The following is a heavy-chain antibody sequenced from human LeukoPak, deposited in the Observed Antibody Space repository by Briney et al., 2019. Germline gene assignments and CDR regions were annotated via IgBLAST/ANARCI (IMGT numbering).Heavy chain of an antibody. V-gene: IGHV3-30*18. CDR1: GFTFSSYG. D-gene: IGHD1-26*01. Sequence: PGRSLRLSCAASGFTFSSYGMHWVRQAPGKGLEWVAVISYDGSNKYYADSVKGRFTISRDNSKNTLYLQMNSLRAEDTAVYYCAKGEGFKKGATPSDYWGQGTLVTVSS. CDR3: AKGEGFKKGATPSDY. CDR2: ISYDGSNK. J-gene: IGHJ4*02.